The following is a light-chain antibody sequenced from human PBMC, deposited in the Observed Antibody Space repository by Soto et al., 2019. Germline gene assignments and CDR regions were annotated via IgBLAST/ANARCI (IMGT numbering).Light chain of an antibody. J-gene: IGKJ2*01. V-gene: IGKV3-20*01. CDR2: GAS. CDR1: QSVNSNY. Sequence: EIVLTQSPGTLSLSPGERATLSCRASQSVNSNYLAWCQQKPGQAPRLLIYGASSRATGVPDRFSGSGSGTDYTLTISRLEPEDFAVYYCQQFSNSPYTFGQGTNLEI. CDR3: QQFSNSPYT.